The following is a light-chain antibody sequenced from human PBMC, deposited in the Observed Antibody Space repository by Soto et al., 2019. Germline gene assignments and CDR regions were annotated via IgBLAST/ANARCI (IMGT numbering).Light chain of an antibody. CDR1: QSIISDF. V-gene: IGKV3-20*01. CDR3: QQTFNSPRT. CDR2: DSS. Sequence: EIVLTQSPCTLSLSPGETASLSCWASQSIISDFLAWYQQRRGQPPRLLIYDSSRRASGIPARFTGSGSGTAFTLTISRVEPEDSAVYYCQQTFNSPRTFGQGTRLEI. J-gene: IGKJ2*01.